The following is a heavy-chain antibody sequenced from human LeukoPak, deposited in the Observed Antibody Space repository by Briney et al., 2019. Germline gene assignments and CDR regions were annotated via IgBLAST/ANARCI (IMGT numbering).Heavy chain of an antibody. J-gene: IGHJ5*02. V-gene: IGHV1-18*01. CDR2: ISVYNGNT. Sequence: ASVKVSCKASGYTFSSYGITWVRQAPGQGLEWMGWISVYNGNTKYIQKLQGRVTLTTDTSTSTAYMELRSLSSDDTAVYYCAGEYCSGGSCYGWFDPWGQGTLVTVSS. D-gene: IGHD2-15*01. CDR1: GYTFSSYG. CDR3: AGEYCSGGSCYGWFDP.